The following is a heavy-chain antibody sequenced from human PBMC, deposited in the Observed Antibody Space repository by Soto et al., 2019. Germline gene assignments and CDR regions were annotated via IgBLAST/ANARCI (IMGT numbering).Heavy chain of an antibody. CDR1: GGSISSDY. CDR3: ARETYVSSSQINAFDV. Sequence: QLQLQESGPGLVKPSETLSLTCTVSGGSISSDYWSWIRQPPGKGLEWIGYIYYSGSTNYNPSLKSRVTISVDTSKTQFSLKLSSVTAADTAMYYCARETYVSSSQINAFDVWGQGTMVSVSS. J-gene: IGHJ3*01. D-gene: IGHD6-13*01. V-gene: IGHV4-59*01. CDR2: IYYSGST.